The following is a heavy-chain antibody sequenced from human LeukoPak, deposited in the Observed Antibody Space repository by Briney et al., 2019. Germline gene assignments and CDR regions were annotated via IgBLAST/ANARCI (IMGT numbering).Heavy chain of an antibody. Sequence: GGSLRLSCAASGFTFSSYSMNWVRQAPGKGLEWVSYISSSSSTIYYADSVKRRFTIYRDNAKNSLCLQMNSLSAEDTAVYYCARGFGAFDAFDIWGQGTMVTVSS. CDR3: ARGFGAFDAFDI. J-gene: IGHJ3*02. V-gene: IGHV3-48*04. CDR1: GFTFSSYS. CDR2: ISSSSSTI. D-gene: IGHD1-26*01.